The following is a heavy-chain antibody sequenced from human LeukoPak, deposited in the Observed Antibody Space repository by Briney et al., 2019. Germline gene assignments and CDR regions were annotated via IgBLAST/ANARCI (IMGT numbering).Heavy chain of an antibody. CDR3: ARLPTMVRGVIIPFDY. J-gene: IGHJ4*02. CDR1: GGSFSGYC. Sequence: SEALSLTCAVYGGSFSGYCWSWIRQPPGKGLEWIGEINHSGSTNYNPSLKSRVTISVDTSKNQFSLKLSSVTAADTAVYYCARLPTMVRGVIIPFDYWGQGTLVTVSS. V-gene: IGHV4-34*01. CDR2: INHSGST. D-gene: IGHD3-10*01.